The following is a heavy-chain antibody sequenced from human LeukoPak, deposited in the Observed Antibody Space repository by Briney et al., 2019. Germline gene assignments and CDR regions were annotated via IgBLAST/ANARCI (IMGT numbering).Heavy chain of an antibody. J-gene: IGHJ4*02. D-gene: IGHD4-17*01. V-gene: IGHV3-23*01. Sequence: GGSLRLSRSASGFAFNNYAMTWVRQAPGKGLEWVSAVSYSGGRTFYAASVKGRFTISRDNSKSTVYLQMHSLRVEDTAVYYCAKARQAGTTVPFDYWGQGTLVTVSS. CDR1: GFAFNNYA. CDR2: VSYSGGRT. CDR3: AKARQAGTTVPFDY.